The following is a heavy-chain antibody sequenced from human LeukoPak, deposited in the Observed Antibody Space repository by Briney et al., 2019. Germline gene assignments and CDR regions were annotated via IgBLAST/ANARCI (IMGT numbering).Heavy chain of an antibody. D-gene: IGHD3-9*01. CDR2: IIPIFGTA. V-gene: IGHV1-69*06. J-gene: IGHJ5*02. CDR1: GGTFSSYA. Sequence: GASVKVSCKASGGTFSSYAISWVRQAPGQGLEWMGGIIPIFGTANYAQKFQGRVTITADKSTSTAYMELSSLRSEDTAVYYCARALKYYDILTGSNWFDPWGQGTLVTVS. CDR3: ARALKYYDILTGSNWFDP.